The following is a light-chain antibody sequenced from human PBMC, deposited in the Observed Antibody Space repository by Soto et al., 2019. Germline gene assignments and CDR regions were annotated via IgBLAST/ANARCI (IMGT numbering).Light chain of an antibody. CDR2: DNN. Sequence: QSALTQPPSVSAVPGQKVTISCSGSSSNIGNNYVSWYQQLPGTAPKLLIYDNNKRPSGIPDRFSGSKSGTSATLGITGLQTGDEADYYCGTWDSSLSAWVFGGGTKLTVL. J-gene: IGLJ3*02. V-gene: IGLV1-51*01. CDR3: GTWDSSLSAWV. CDR1: SSNIGNNY.